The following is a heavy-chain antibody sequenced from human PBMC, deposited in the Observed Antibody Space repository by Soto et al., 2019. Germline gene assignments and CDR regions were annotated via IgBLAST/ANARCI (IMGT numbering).Heavy chain of an antibody. CDR3: TTDGLAHYSSSTYYFDY. CDR2: IKSKTDGGTT. J-gene: IGHJ4*02. V-gene: IGHV3-15*01. Sequence: EVQLVESGGGLVKPGGSLRLSCAASGFTFSNAWMSWVRQAPGKGLEWVGRIKSKTDGGTTDYAAPVKGRFTISRDDSKNTLYLQMNSLKPEDTAVYYCTTDGLAHYSSSTYYFDYWGQGTLVTVSS. CDR1: GFTFSNAW. D-gene: IGHD6-6*01.